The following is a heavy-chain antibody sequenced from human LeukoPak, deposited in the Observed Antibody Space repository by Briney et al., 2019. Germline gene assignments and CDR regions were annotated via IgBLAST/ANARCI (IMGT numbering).Heavy chain of an antibody. D-gene: IGHD1-1*01. V-gene: IGHV4-31*03. CDR1: GGSISSGGYY. CDR3: ARDDTTDNWFDP. Sequence: PSETLSLTCTVSGGSISSGGYYWSWIRQHPGKGLEWIGYIYYSGSTYYNPSLKSRVTISVDTSKNQFSLKLSSVTAADTAVYYCARDDTTDNWFDPWGQGTLVTVSS. J-gene: IGHJ5*02. CDR2: IYYSGST.